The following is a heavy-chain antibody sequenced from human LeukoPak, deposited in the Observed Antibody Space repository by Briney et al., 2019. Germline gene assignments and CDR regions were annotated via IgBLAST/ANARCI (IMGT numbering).Heavy chain of an antibody. Sequence: GGSLRLSCAASGFTFSSYWMSWVRQAPGKVLEWVANIKQDGSEKYYVDSVKGRFTISRDNAKNSLYLQMNSLRAEDTAVYYCARALRGRIVGAKYYFDYWGQGTLVTVSS. CDR2: IKQDGSEK. CDR1: GFTFSSYW. D-gene: IGHD1-26*01. CDR3: ARALRGRIVGAKYYFDY. J-gene: IGHJ4*02. V-gene: IGHV3-7*01.